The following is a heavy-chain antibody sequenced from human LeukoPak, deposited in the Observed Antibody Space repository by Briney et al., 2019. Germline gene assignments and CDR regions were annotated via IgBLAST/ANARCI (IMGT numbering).Heavy chain of an antibody. CDR1: GFTFSSYA. CDR2: ISYDGSNK. V-gene: IGHV3-30-3*01. CDR3: ARGPKTSFDY. Sequence: PGGSLRLSCAASGFTFSSYAMHWVRQAPGKGLEWVAVISYDGSNKYYAASVRGRFTISRDSAKNSLYLQMNGLRAEDTAIYYCARGPKTSFDYWGQGTLVTVSS. J-gene: IGHJ4*02.